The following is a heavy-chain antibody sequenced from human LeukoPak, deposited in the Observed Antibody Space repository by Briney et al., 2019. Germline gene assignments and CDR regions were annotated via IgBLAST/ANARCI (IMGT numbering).Heavy chain of an antibody. CDR2: IDPSDSYT. Sequence: GESLKISCKGSGYSFTSYWISWVRQMPGKGLEWMGRIDPSDSYTNYSPSFQGHVTISADKSISTAYLQWSSLKASDTAMYYCARQSTYYDIFPYAFDIWGQGTMVTVSS. V-gene: IGHV5-10-1*01. J-gene: IGHJ3*02. CDR3: ARQSTYYDIFPYAFDI. CDR1: GYSFTSYW. D-gene: IGHD3-9*01.